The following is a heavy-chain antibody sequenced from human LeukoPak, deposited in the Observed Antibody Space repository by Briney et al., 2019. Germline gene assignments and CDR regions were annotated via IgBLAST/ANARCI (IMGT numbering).Heavy chain of an antibody. CDR1: GYTFTGYY. V-gene: IGHV1-2*06. Sequence: GASVTVSCKASGYTFTGYYMHWVRQAPGQGLEWMGRINPNSGGTNYAQKFQGRVTMTRDTSISTAYMELSRLRSDDTAVYYCARAKVTSRWYFDYWGQGTLVTVSS. CDR3: ARAKVTSRWYFDY. CDR2: INPNSGGT. D-gene: IGHD4-17*01. J-gene: IGHJ4*02.